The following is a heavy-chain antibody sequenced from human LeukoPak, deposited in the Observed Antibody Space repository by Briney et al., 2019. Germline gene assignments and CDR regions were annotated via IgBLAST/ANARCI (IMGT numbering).Heavy chain of an antibody. CDR2: INHSGST. Sequence: KPSETLSLTCAVYGGSFSGYYWSWIRQPPGKGLEWIGEINHSGSTNYNPSLKSRVTISVDTSKNQFSLKLSSVTAADTAVYYCARQAPRWGLSRGGYYMDVWGKGTTVTVSS. J-gene: IGHJ6*03. V-gene: IGHV4-34*01. CDR3: ARQAPRWGLSRGGYYMDV. D-gene: IGHD7-27*01. CDR1: GGSFSGYY.